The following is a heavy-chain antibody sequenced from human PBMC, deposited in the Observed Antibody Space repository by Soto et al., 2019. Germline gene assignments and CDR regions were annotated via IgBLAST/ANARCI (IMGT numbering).Heavy chain of an antibody. Sequence: QITLKESGPTLVKPTQTLTLTCTFSGGSLTTSGVGVGWIRQPPGKAPECLALIYGDDDQRYSTSLRSRRTITKDTSKNQVVLTLRTVAPVDTATYYCATTVTPLRRFDPWGQGTLVTVSS. CDR1: GGSLTTSGVG. CDR2: IYGDDDQ. CDR3: ATTVTPLRRFDP. V-gene: IGHV2-5*02. D-gene: IGHD4-17*01. J-gene: IGHJ5*02.